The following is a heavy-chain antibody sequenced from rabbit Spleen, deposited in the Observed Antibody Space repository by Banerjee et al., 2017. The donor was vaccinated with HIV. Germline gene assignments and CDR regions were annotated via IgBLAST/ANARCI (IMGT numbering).Heavy chain of an antibody. CDR1: GFSFTYIDY. J-gene: IGHJ6*01. V-gene: IGHV1S40*01. CDR3: ARDSGTSFSSYGMDL. D-gene: IGHD8-1*01. CDR2: VSAGVSFTT. Sequence: QSLEESGGDLVKPGASLTHTCTASGFSFTYIDYLCWVRQPPGKGPEWIACVSAGVSFTTYYATWAKGRFTISKTSSTTVTLQMTSLTAADTATYFCARDSGTSFSSYGMDLWGPGTLVTVS.